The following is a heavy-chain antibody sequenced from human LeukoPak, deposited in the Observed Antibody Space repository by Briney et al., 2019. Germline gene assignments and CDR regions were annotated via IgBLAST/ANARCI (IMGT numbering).Heavy chain of an antibody. Sequence: PGGSLRLSCAASGFTFSSYAMSWVRQAPGKGLEWVSAISGSGGSTYYADSVKGRFTISRDTSKNTLYLQMNSLRAEDTAVYYWAKSLAPRKSSSSSIRYFDYWGQGTLVTVSS. CDR2: ISGSGGST. CDR1: GFTFSSYA. J-gene: IGHJ4*02. V-gene: IGHV3-23*01. D-gene: IGHD6-6*01. CDR3: AKSLAPRKSSSSSIRYFDY.